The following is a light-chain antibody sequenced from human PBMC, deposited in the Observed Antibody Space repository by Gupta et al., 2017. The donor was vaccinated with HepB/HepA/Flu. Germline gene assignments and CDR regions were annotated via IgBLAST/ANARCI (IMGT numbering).Light chain of an antibody. J-gene: IGLJ3*02. CDR2: EVT. CDR3: SSFAGVNSLAV. V-gene: IGLV2-8*01. Sequence: HSALPQPPSASGSHGHSLTISCPATSSDVGAHNYVSWYQQHSGKAPRLMIYEVTKRPSGVPDRFAGSKSGNTASLTVSGLQAEYEADYDCSSFAGVNSLAVFGEGTKLTVL. CDR1: SSDVGAHNY.